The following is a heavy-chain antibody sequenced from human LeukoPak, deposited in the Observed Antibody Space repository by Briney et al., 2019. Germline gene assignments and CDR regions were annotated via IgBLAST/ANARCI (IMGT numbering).Heavy chain of an antibody. CDR3: ARDHRNYMFDY. D-gene: IGHD5-24*01. V-gene: IGHV3-74*01. CDR2: ISSDGSIT. CDR1: GFTFSSHW. Sequence: SGGSLRLSCAASGFTFSSHWMHWVRQVPGKGLVWVSLISSDGSITTYADSVKGRFTISRDNAKNMVFLQMNSLRAEDTAVYFCARDHRNYMFDYWGQGILATVSS. J-gene: IGHJ4*02.